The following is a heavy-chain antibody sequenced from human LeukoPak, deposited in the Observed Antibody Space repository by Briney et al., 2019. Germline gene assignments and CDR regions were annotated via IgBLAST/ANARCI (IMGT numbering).Heavy chain of an antibody. CDR2: IWYDGSEK. Sequence: PGGSLRLSCAASGFIFRNHGMHWVRQAPGKGLEWVTSIWYDGSEKYYADSVRGRFTISRDNSKNTVNPQMNSLRTEDTALYYCAKDLSSGWSFDSWGQGTLVTVSS. CDR3: AKDLSSGWSFDS. CDR1: GFIFRNHG. V-gene: IGHV3-30*02. D-gene: IGHD6-19*01. J-gene: IGHJ4*02.